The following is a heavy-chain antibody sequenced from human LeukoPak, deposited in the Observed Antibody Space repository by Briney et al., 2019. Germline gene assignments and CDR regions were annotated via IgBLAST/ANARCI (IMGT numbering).Heavy chain of an antibody. Sequence: GGSLRLSCAASGFTFSSYSMNWVRQAPGKGLEWVSSISSSSSYIYYADPVKGRFTISRDNAKNSLYLQMNSLRAEDTAVYYCARDLEGSSSLYDYWGQGTLVTVSS. V-gene: IGHV3-21*01. CDR2: ISSSSSYI. CDR3: ARDLEGSSSLYDY. D-gene: IGHD6-6*01. CDR1: GFTFSSYS. J-gene: IGHJ4*02.